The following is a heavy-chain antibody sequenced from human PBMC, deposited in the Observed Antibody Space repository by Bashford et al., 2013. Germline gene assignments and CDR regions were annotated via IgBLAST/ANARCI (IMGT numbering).Heavy chain of an antibody. CDR3: GRGVQSFDP. CDR2: IRPMTGGT. CDR1: GGTFSSYA. J-gene: IGHJ5*02. Sequence: ASVKVSCKASGGTFSSYAISWVRQTPGHGLEWLGWIRPMTGGTNYAPKFQGRVTMTMDTSINTAYMELSGLTSDDTALYYCGRGVQSFDPWGQGTLVTVSS. V-gene: IGHV1-2*02. D-gene: IGHD1-1*01.